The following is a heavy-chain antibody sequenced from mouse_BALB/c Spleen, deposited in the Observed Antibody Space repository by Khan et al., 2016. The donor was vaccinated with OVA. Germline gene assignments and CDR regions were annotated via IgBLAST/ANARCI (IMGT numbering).Heavy chain of an antibody. CDR1: GFTFSTYA. CDR2: ISTGDTYT. D-gene: IGHD1-1*01. J-gene: IGHJ1*01. Sequence: EVKLEESGGGLVKSGGSLKLSCAASGFTFSTYAMSWVRQTPEKRLEWVATISTGDTYTYYPDSVKGRFTISRDNAKNTLYLQMSSLRSEDTAMYYCARPPITTVVATSYWFFDVWGAGTTVTVST. V-gene: IGHV5-9-3*01. CDR3: ARPPITTVVATSYWFFDV.